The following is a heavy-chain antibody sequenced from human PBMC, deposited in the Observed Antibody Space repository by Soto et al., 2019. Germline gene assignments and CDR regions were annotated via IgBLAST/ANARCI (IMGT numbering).Heavy chain of an antibody. Sequence: SETLSLTCTVSGGSISSGGYYWSWIRQHPGKGLEWIGYIYYSGSPYYNPSLKSRVTISVDTSKNQFSLKLSSVTAADTAVYYCAYSYYYYDSYFDYWGQGTLVTVSS. CDR3: AYSYYYYDSYFDY. CDR1: GGSISSGGYY. CDR2: IYYSGSP. D-gene: IGHD3-22*01. J-gene: IGHJ4*02. V-gene: IGHV4-31*03.